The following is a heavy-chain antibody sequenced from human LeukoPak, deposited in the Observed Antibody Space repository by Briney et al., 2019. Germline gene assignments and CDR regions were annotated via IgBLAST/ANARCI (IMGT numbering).Heavy chain of an antibody. Sequence: SETLSLTCTVFGDSISSYYWSWIRQPPGTGLEWIGYIYYSGSTNYNPSLKSRVTISIDTSKNQFSLKLTSVTAADTAVYYCAGVSYNTSSGRDSRYFDYWGQGTLVTVSS. V-gene: IGHV4-59*08. CDR3: AGVSYNTSSGRDSRYFDY. CDR1: GDSISSYY. CDR2: IYYSGST. J-gene: IGHJ4*02. D-gene: IGHD6-6*01.